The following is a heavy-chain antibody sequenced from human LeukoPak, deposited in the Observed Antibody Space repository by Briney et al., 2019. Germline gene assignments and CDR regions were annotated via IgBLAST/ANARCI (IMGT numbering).Heavy chain of an antibody. CDR1: GGSINNYY. V-gene: IGHV4-59*08. CDR2: IYYSGST. D-gene: IGHD1-26*01. J-gene: IGHJ4*02. Sequence: SETLSLTCTVSGGSINNYYWSWIRQPPGKGLEWIGYIYYSGSTNYNPSLKSRVTISLDTSKNQFSLKLSSVTAADTAVYYCASSMIQGGYFDYWGQGTLVTVSS. CDR3: ASSMIQGGYFDY.